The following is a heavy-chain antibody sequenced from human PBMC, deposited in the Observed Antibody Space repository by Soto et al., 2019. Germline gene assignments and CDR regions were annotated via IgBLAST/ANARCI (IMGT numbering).Heavy chain of an antibody. Sequence: GGSLRLSCAASGFTFSSYGMHWVRQAPGKGLEWVAVISYDGSNKYYADSVKGRFTISRDNSKNTLYLQMNSLRAEDTAVYYSAKAPVAGTVNYYYGMDVWGQGTTVTVSS. CDR1: GFTFSSYG. D-gene: IGHD6-19*01. CDR2: ISYDGSNK. V-gene: IGHV3-30*18. J-gene: IGHJ6*02. CDR3: AKAPVAGTVNYYYGMDV.